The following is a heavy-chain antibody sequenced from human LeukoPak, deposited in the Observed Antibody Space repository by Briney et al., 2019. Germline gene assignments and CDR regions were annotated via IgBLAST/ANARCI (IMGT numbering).Heavy chain of an antibody. CDR3: ARSDNMERTRTLWFGESFNWFDP. Sequence: ASVKVSCMASGYTFTSYYMHWVRQAPGQGLEWMGIINPSGGSTSYAQKFQGRVTMTRDTSTSTVYMELSSLRSEDTAVFYCARSDNMERTRTLWFGESFNWFDPWGQGTLVTVSS. CDR2: INPSGGST. D-gene: IGHD3-10*01. CDR1: GYTFTSYY. V-gene: IGHV1-46*01. J-gene: IGHJ5*02.